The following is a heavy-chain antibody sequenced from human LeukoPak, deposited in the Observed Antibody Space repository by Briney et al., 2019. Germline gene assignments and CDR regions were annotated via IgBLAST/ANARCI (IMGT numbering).Heavy chain of an antibody. J-gene: IGHJ5*02. Sequence: SETLSLTCAVYGGSFSGYYWSWIRQPPGKGLEWIGEINHSGSTNYNPSLKSRVTISVDTSKNQFSLRLSSVTAADTAVYYCARGIDTIFGVVIRNWFDPWGQGTLVTVSS. V-gene: IGHV4-34*01. D-gene: IGHD3-3*01. CDR3: ARGIDTIFGVVIRNWFDP. CDR2: INHSGST. CDR1: GGSFSGYY.